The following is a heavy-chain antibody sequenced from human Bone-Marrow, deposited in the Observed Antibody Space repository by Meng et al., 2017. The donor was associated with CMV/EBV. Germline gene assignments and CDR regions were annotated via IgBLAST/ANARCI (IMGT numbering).Heavy chain of an antibody. CDR1: GVSVSTNH. CDR3: ARIDSGGRSFEY. Sequence: GESLKISCAVSGVSVSTNHFNWVRQASGKGLEWVSITYSDGTTQYADSVKGRFTVSRDKSENTLYLHMKSLRGKGTAIYYCARIDSGGRSFEYWGQGTLVTVSS. J-gene: IGHJ4*02. D-gene: IGHD3-10*01. CDR2: TYSDGTT. V-gene: IGHV3-53*01.